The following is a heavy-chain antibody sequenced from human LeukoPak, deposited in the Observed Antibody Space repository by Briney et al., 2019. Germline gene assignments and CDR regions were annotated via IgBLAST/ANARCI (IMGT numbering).Heavy chain of an antibody. D-gene: IGHD2/OR15-2a*01. CDR3: ARHFLPFDLDAFDI. J-gene: IGHJ3*02. CDR2: IYYSGST. V-gene: IGHV4-39*01. CDR1: GGSISSSSYY. Sequence: SETLSLTCTVSGGSISSSSYYWGWIRQPPGKGLERIGSIYYSGSTYYNPSLKSRVTISVDTSKNQFSQKLSSVTAADTAVYYCARHFLPFDLDAFDIWGQGTMVTVSS.